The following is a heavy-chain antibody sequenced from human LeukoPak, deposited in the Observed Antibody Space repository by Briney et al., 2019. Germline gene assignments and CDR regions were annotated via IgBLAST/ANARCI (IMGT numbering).Heavy chain of an antibody. D-gene: IGHD6-13*01. CDR3: ARFPDMAAAADS. Sequence: GGSLRLSCAASGFTFTIYSMNWVRQAPGKGLEWVSFISSGSNTIYYADSVRSRFTISRDNVWNSLYLQMNSLRAEDTAVYYCARFPDMAAAADSWGQGTLVTVSS. CDR1: GFTFTIYS. CDR2: ISSGSNTI. J-gene: IGHJ5*01. V-gene: IGHV3-48*04.